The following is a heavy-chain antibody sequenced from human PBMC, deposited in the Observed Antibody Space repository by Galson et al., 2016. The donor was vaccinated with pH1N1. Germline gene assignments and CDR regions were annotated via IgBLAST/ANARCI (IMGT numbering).Heavy chain of an antibody. CDR1: GYSFSSYW. J-gene: IGHJ4*02. CDR2: IYPGDSDT. CDR3: ARRETIVGVDY. Sequence: QSGAEVKKPGESLKISCKGSGYSFSSYWIGWVRQLPGKGLEWMGIIYPGDSDTKYSPSFQGQGTFSVDKSISTAYLQWSSLKASDTAMYYFARRETIVGVDYWGQGTLVTVSS. D-gene: IGHD2-15*01. V-gene: IGHV5-51*03.